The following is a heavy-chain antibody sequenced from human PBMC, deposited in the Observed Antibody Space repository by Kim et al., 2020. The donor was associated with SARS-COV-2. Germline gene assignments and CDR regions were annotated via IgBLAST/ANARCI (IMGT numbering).Heavy chain of an antibody. V-gene: IGHV3-48*03. D-gene: IGHD6-13*01. J-gene: IGHJ6*02. CDR1: GFTFSSYE. CDR2: ISSSGSTI. Sequence: GGSLRLSCAASGFTFSSYEMNWVRQAPGKGLELVSYISSSGSTIYYADSVKGRFTISRDNAKNSLYLQMNSLRAEDTAVYYCARDPYSSSYNYYGMDVWGQGTTVTVSS. CDR3: ARDPYSSSYNYYGMDV.